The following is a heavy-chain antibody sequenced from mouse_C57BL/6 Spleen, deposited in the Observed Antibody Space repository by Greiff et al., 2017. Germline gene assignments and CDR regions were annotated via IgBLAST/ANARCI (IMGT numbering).Heavy chain of an antibody. CDR2: INPSNGGT. J-gene: IGHJ2*01. D-gene: IGHD1-1*01. Sequence: VQLQQPGTELVKPGASVKLSCKASGYTFTSYWMHWVKQRPGQGLEWIGNINPSNGGTNYNEKFKSKATLTVDKSSSTAYMQLSSLTSKDSAVYYCARSDLTVVALRNYWGQGTTLTVSS. CDR1: GYTFTSYW. CDR3: ARSDLTVVALRNY. V-gene: IGHV1-53*01.